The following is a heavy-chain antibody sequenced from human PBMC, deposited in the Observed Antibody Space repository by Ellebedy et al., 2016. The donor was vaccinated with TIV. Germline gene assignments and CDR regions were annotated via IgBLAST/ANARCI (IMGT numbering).Heavy chain of an antibody. CDR1: GYTFTSYY. D-gene: IGHD3-3*01. J-gene: IGHJ4*02. Sequence: AASVKVSCKASGYTFTSYYMHWVRQAPGQGLEWMGIINPTAGSTSSAQKFQGRVTMTTDTSTGTVYMQLSSLRSEDTAVYYCARDKIRISLDYWGQGTLVTVSS. V-gene: IGHV1-46*01. CDR2: INPTAGST. CDR3: ARDKIRISLDY.